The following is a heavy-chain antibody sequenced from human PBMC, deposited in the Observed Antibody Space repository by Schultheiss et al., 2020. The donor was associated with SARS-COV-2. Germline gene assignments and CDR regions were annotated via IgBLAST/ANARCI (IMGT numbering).Heavy chain of an antibody. J-gene: IGHJ4*02. CDR2: IYYSGST. CDR3: AREKGYYGILTGLGYYFDY. Sequence: GSLRLSCTVSGGSVSSGSYYWSWIRQPPGKGLEWIGYIYYSGSTNYHPSLKSRVTISVDTSKNQFSLKLSSVTAADTAVYYCAREKGYYGILTGLGYYFDYWGQGALVTVSS. V-gene: IGHV4-61*01. CDR1: GGSVSSGSYY. D-gene: IGHD3-9*01.